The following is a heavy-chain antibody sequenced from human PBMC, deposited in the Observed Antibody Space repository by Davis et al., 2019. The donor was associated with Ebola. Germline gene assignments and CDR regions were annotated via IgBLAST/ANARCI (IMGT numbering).Heavy chain of an antibody. J-gene: IGHJ6*02. CDR3: ARFTVVTRYYYGMDV. CDR2: IYYSGST. Sequence: SETLSLTCTVSGGSVSSSAYYWSWIRQHPGKGLEWIGYIYYSGSTYYNPSLKSRITISLDTSKNQFSLKLSSVTAADTAVYYCARFTVVTRYYYGMDVWGQGTTVTVSS. V-gene: IGHV4-31*03. CDR1: GGSVSSSAYY. D-gene: IGHD4-23*01.